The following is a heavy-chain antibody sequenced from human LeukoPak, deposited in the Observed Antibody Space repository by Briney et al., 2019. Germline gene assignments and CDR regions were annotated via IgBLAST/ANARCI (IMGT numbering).Heavy chain of an antibody. CDR1: GFTFSNYA. V-gene: IGHV3-66*01. CDR3: TRDRIDYGGYVDY. CDR2: IYGDGST. D-gene: IGHD4-23*01. J-gene: IGHJ4*02. Sequence: PGGSLRLSCAASGFTFSNYAMSWVRQAPGKGLEWVSGIYGDGSTFYADSVTGRFSISRDSSRNTLSLQMSSLRAEDAAVYYCTRDRIDYGGYVDYWGQGTLVTVSS.